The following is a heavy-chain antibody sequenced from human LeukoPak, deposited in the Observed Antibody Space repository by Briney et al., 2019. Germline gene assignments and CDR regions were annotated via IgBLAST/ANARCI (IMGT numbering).Heavy chain of an antibody. CDR3: VCGPDFDY. Sequence: PGGSLRLSCAASGFTFSTYGMHWVRQAPGKGLEWVAFIRYDGSNKYYADSVKGRFTISRDNSKNTMYLRMNSLRAEDTAMYYCVCGPDFDYWGQGTLVTVSS. CDR1: GFTFSTYG. V-gene: IGHV3-30*02. CDR2: IRYDGSNK. J-gene: IGHJ4*02.